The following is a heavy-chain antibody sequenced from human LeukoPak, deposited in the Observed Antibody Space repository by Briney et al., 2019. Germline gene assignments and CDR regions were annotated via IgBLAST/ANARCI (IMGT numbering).Heavy chain of an antibody. Sequence: ASVKVSCKTSGYSFTDYYMHWVRQAPGQGLEWMGWINPNSGGTSSAQRFQGRVTMARDTSITTVYMEVSWLTSDDTAIYYCARADRLDGGPYLIGPWGQGTLVTVSS. J-gene: IGHJ5*02. D-gene: IGHD2-21*01. V-gene: IGHV1-2*02. CDR3: ARADRLDGGPYLIGP. CDR2: INPNSGGT. CDR1: GYSFTDYY.